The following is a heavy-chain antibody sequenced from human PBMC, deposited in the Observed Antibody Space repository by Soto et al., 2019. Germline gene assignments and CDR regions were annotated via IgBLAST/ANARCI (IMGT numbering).Heavy chain of an antibody. V-gene: IGHV5-51*01. J-gene: IGHJ6*02. CDR2: IYPGDSDT. Sequence: LKISCKGSGYSFTSYWIGWVRQMPGKGLEWMGIIYPGDSDTRYSPSFQGQVTISADKSISTAYLQWSSLKASDTAMYYCARVGTYYDFWSGYEPDYYYGMDVWGQGTTVTVSS. CDR3: ARVGTYYDFWSGYEPDYYYGMDV. D-gene: IGHD3-3*01. CDR1: GYSFTSYW.